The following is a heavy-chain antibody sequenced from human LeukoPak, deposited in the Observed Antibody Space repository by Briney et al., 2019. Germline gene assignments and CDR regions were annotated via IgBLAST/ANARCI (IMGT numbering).Heavy chain of an antibody. CDR3: AKFWGGLEL. D-gene: IGHD3-16*01. J-gene: IGHJ4*02. CDR2: ISGSGGST. Sequence: GGSLRLSCAASGFTFSNAWMSWVRQAPGKGLEWVSAISGSGGSTYYADSVKGRFTISRDNSKNTLFLLMNSLRAEDTSVYYCAKFWGGLELWGQGTLVTVSS. V-gene: IGHV3-23*01. CDR1: GFTFSNAW.